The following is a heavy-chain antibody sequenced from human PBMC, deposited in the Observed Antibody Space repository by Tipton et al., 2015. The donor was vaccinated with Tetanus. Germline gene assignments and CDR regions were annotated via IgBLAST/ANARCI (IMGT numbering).Heavy chain of an antibody. CDR3: ARSARFGELYYYYAVDV. J-gene: IGHJ6*02. Sequence: TLSLTCTIYGGSFSGYYWSWIRQPPGRGLEWIGEIHPSGSTNYNSSLKSRVTLSQDTSKSQFSLKLSSVTAADTAVYYCARSARFGELYYYYAVDVWGQGTAVTVPS. V-gene: IGHV4-34*01. D-gene: IGHD3-10*01. CDR2: IHPSGST. CDR1: GGSFSGYY.